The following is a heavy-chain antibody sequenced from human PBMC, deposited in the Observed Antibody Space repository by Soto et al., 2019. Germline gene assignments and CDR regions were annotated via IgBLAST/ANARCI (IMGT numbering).Heavy chain of an antibody. D-gene: IGHD2-2*01. J-gene: IGHJ5*02. V-gene: IGHV3-7*01. CDR2: IKQDGSEK. CDR1: GFTFSSYW. Sequence: GGSLRLSCAASGFTFSSYWMSWVRQAPGKGLEWVANIKQDGSEKYYVDSVKGRFTISRDNAKNSLYLQMNSLRAEDTAVYYCASSCSSTSCYGEGWFDPWGQGTLVTVSS. CDR3: ASSCSSTSCYGEGWFDP.